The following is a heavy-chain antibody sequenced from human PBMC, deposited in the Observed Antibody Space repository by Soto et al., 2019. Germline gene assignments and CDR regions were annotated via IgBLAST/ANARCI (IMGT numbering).Heavy chain of an antibody. J-gene: IGHJ4*02. CDR1: GFTFSSYG. CDR3: AKDGVVVAATDDSKYYFDY. Sequence: GGALRLSCAASGFTFSSYGMHWVRQAPGKGLEWVAVISYDGSNKYYADSVKGRFTISRDNSKNTLYLQMNSLRAEDTAVYYCAKDGVVVAATDDSKYYFDYWGQGTLVTVSS. V-gene: IGHV3-30*18. CDR2: ISYDGSNK. D-gene: IGHD2-15*01.